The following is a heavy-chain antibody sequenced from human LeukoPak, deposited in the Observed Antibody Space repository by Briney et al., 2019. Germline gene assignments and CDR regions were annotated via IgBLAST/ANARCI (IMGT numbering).Heavy chain of an antibody. J-gene: IGHJ4*02. CDR2: ISGSGGST. V-gene: IGHV3-23*01. Sequence: GASLRLSCAASGFTLSSYAMSWVRQAPGKGLEWVSAISGSGGSTYYADSVKGRFTISRDNSKNTLYLQMNSLRAEDTAVYYCAKGTPQYSSSWYYFDYWGQGTLVTVSS. CDR1: GFTLSSYA. CDR3: AKGTPQYSSSWYYFDY. D-gene: IGHD6-13*01.